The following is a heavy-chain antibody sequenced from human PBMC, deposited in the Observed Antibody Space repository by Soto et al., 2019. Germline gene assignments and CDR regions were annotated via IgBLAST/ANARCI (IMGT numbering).Heavy chain of an antibody. J-gene: IGHJ4*02. V-gene: IGHV2-5*01. CDR1: GFSLRTTGVG. CDR2: IYWNDDK. CDR3: SHTWGLPFDY. Sequence: QITLKESGPTLVEPTQTLTLTWTYSGFSLRTTGVGVGWIRQTPGKALEWLGIIYWNDDKRYSPSLKNRFTLTSDISKSQVVLTMTNMDPVDTATYYCSHTWGLPFDYWGQGTLVIVSS. D-gene: IGHD3-16*01.